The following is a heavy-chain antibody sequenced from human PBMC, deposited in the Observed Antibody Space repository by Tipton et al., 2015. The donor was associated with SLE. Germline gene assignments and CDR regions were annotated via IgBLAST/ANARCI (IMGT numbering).Heavy chain of an antibody. CDR3: ARDEYYDFWGGYVTGDAFDI. V-gene: IGHV3-21*01. Sequence: SLRLSCAASGFTFSKYGMNWVRQAPGKGLEWVSSISSSSSYIYYADSVKGRFTISRDNAKNSLYLQMNSLRAEDTAVYYCARDEYYDFWGGYVTGDAFDIWGQGTLVTVSS. D-gene: IGHD3-3*01. CDR2: ISSSSSYI. CDR1: GFTFSKYG. J-gene: IGHJ3*02.